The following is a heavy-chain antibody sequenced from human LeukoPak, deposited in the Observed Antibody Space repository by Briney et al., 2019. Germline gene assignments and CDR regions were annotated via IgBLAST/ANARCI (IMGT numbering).Heavy chain of an antibody. CDR1: GGPFSVYF. V-gene: IGHV4-34*01. Sequence: SETLSLTCAVSGGPFSVYFWIWIRQSSGKGLECIGQINNSGNTNYNPSLNSRVTISEDTSKNQFYLNLSSVTAADTAVYYCARRYYYNLGSFPFDFWGQGTLVTVSS. D-gene: IGHD3-10*01. CDR3: ARRYYYNLGSFPFDF. CDR2: INNSGNT. J-gene: IGHJ4*02.